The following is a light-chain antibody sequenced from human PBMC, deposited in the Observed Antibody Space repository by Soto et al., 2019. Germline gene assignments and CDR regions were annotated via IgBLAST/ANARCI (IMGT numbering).Light chain of an antibody. CDR2: DAS. CDR1: HGLSIY. J-gene: IGKJ5*01. Sequence: EIVLRQSPATLSLSPGERATLSFSAIHGLSIYLACYQQQPGQAPRLLTYDASTRATGIPARFSGSGSGTDFTLTISSLEPEDFAVYYCQPRSNCTITFGQGTRLEIK. CDR3: QPRSNCTIT. V-gene: IGKV3-11*01.